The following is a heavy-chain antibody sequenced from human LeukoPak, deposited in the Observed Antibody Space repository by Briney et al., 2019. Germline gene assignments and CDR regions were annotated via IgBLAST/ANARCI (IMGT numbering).Heavy chain of an antibody. J-gene: IGHJ6*03. CDR1: GFTFSSYS. D-gene: IGHD5-18*01. V-gene: IGHV3-21*01. CDR2: ISSSSSYI. Sequence: GGSLRLSCAASGFTFSSYSMNWVRQAPGKGLEWVSSISSSSSYIYYADSVKCRFTISRDNAKNSLYLQMNSLRAEDTAVYYCARRYDTAMAYYYYYMDVWGKGTTVTVSS. CDR3: ARRYDTAMAYYYYYMDV.